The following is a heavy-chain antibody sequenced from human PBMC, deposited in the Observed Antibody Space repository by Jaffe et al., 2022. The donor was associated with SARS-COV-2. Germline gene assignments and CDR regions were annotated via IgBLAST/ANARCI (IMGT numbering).Heavy chain of an antibody. CDR2: ISYDGSNK. V-gene: IGHV3-30-3*01. CDR3: ARHHPSD. J-gene: IGHJ4*02. Sequence: QVQLVESGGGVVQPGRSLRLSCAASGFTFSSYAMHWVRQAPGKGLEWVAVISYDGSNKYYADSVKGRFTISRDNSKNTLYLQMNSLRAEDTAVYYCARHHPSDWGQGTLVTVSS. CDR1: GFTFSSYA.